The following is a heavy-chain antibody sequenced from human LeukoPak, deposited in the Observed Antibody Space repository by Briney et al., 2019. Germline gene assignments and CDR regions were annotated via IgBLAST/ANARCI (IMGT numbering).Heavy chain of an antibody. CDR2: ISSSSSYI. CDR1: GFTFSDYN. V-gene: IGHV3-21*01. CDR3: AREWGSYSRGGDY. Sequence: GGSLRLSCAASGFTFSDYNMNWVRQAPGKGLEWVSSISSSSSYIYYTDSVKGRFTISRDNAKNSLYLQMNSLRAEDTAVYFCAREWGSYSRGGDYWGQGTLVTVSS. D-gene: IGHD1-26*01. J-gene: IGHJ4*02.